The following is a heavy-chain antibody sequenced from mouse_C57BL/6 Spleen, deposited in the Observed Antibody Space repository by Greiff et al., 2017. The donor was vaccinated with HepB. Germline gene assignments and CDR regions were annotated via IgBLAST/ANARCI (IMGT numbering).Heavy chain of an antibody. Sequence: VQLQQPGAELVRPGSSVKLSCKASGYTFTSYWMHWVKQRPIQGLEWIGNIDPSDSETHYNQKFKDKATLTVDKSSSTAYMQLSSLTSEDSAVYYCASRGLLGPDYYAMDYWGQGTSVTVSS. D-gene: IGHD3-1*01. CDR1: GYTFTSYW. V-gene: IGHV1-52*01. J-gene: IGHJ4*01. CDR3: ASRGLLGPDYYAMDY. CDR2: IDPSDSET.